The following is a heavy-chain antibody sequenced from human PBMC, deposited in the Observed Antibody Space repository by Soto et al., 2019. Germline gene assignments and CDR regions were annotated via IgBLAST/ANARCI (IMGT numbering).Heavy chain of an antibody. Sequence: GGSLRLSCAASGFTFSSYSMNWVRQAPGKGLEWVSYISSSSSTIYYADSVKGRFTISRDNAKNSLYLQMNSLRDEDTAVYYCARVFYYYGSRVYWADRAQGTSVPVSS. D-gene: IGHD3-22*01. CDR1: GFTFSSYS. V-gene: IGHV3-48*02. J-gene: IGHJ4*02. CDR2: ISSSSSTI. CDR3: ARVFYYYGSRVYWAD.